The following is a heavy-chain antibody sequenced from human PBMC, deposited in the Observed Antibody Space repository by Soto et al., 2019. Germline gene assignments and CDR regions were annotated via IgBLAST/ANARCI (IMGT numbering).Heavy chain of an antibody. V-gene: IGHV3-53*01. CDR3: AGRILWGAFDI. J-gene: IGHJ3*02. CDR1: WFTVISNY. CDR2: IYSGGST. Sequence: GGSLRLSCAASWFTVISNYMSWVRQAPGKGLEWVSVIYSGGSTYYADSVKGRFTISRDNSKNTLYLQMNSLRAEDTAVYYCAGRILWGAFDIWGQGTMVTVSS. D-gene: IGHD2-21*01.